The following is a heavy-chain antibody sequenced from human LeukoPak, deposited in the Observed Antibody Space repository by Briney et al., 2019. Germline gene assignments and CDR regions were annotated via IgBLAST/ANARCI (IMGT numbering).Heavy chain of an antibody. CDR3: TTDGVGVEGATYDN. V-gene: IGHV3-15*01. Sequence: GGSLRLSCAASGFTFINAWMAWVRQAPGQGLEWVGRIKAKAHGGTIEYAAPVKGRFTISRDDSKNTLYLQMNSLKTEDTAVYYCTTDGVGVEGATYDNWGQGTLVSVSS. CDR1: GFTFINAW. J-gene: IGHJ4*02. CDR2: IKAKAHGGTI. D-gene: IGHD1-26*01.